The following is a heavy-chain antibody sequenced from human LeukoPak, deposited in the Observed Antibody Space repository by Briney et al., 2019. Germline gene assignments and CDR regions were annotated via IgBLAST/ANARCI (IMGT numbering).Heavy chain of an antibody. CDR1: GGSISSYY. J-gene: IGHJ5*02. CDR2: IYYSGST. CDR3: ARHMSARGVPSWFDP. D-gene: IGHD3-10*01. V-gene: IGHV4-59*08. Sequence: PSETLSLTCTVSGGSISSYYWSWIRQPPGKGLEWIGYIYYSGSTNYNPSLKSRVTISVDTSKNQFSLKLSSVTAADTAVYYCARHMSARGVPSWFDPWGQGTLVTVSS.